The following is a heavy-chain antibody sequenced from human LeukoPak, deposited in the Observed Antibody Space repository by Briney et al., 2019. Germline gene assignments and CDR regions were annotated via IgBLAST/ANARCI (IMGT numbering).Heavy chain of an antibody. CDR3: ARDLVNRKGATSWDDWFDP. V-gene: IGHV1-2*02. Sequence: GASVKVSCKASGYTFTDYYMHWVRQAPGQGLEWMGWINPNSGGTNYAQKFQGRVTMTRDTSISTAYMELSRLRSDDTAVYYCARDLVNRKGATSWDDWFDPWGQGTLVTVSS. CDR2: INPNSGGT. CDR1: GYTFTDYY. J-gene: IGHJ5*02. D-gene: IGHD1-26*01.